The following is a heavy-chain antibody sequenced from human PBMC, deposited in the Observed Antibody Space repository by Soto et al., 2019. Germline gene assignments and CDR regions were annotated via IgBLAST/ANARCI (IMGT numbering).Heavy chain of an antibody. CDR3: ARARIRPRTSGYYYMDA. CDR1: GGSISSGGYY. D-gene: IGHD2-2*01. V-gene: IGHV4-31*03. CDR2: IYYSGST. J-gene: IGHJ6*03. Sequence: QVQLQESGPGLVKPSQTLSLTCTVSGGSISSGGYYWSWIRQHPGKGLEWIGYIYYSGSTYYNPSLKSRVTISVDTSKNQCSLKRSSVTAADTAVYYCARARIRPRTSGYYYMDAWGEGTTVTVSS.